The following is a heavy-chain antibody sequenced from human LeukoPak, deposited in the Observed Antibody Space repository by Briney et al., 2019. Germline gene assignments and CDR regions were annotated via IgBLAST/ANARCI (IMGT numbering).Heavy chain of an antibody. D-gene: IGHD1-26*01. V-gene: IGHV3-53*01. CDR3: ASTAGSSYDY. Sequence: PGGSLRLSCAASGFTVSSKCMSWVRQAPGKGLEWVSLIYGAGSTYYADSVKGRFTISRDNSKNTLYLQMNSLRAEDTAVYYCASTAGSSYDYWGQGTLVTVSS. J-gene: IGHJ4*02. CDR2: IYGAGST. CDR1: GFTVSSKC.